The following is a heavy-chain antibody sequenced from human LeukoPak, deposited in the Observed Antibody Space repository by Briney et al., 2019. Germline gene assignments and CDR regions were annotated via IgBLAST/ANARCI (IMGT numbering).Heavy chain of an antibody. J-gene: IGHJ6*03. CDR1: GFTFSTDL. Sequence: PGGSLRLSCAASGFTFSTDLIHWVRQVPGKGLEGGAVIAYDGSDKYYADSVRGRFTISRDNSMNTMYLQMNRLRPEDSAEYYCARRIGTPGPGNVPYYYMAVWGKGTTVTVSS. CDR2: IAYDGSDK. D-gene: IGHD1-14*01. CDR3: ARRIGTPGPGNVPYYYMAV. V-gene: IGHV3-30*04.